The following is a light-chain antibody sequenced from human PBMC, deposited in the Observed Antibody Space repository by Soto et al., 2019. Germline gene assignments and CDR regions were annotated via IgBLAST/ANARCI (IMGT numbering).Light chain of an antibody. CDR3: QQSSNWPPGIT. CDR1: QSVSTK. Sequence: EIVMTQSPGILSLSPGETATLSCRASQSVSTKLAWYQQRPGQTHRLLIYNASTRATGVPARFSGGGSVTEFSLTISSLQSDDLAVYYCQQSSNWPPGITFGQGTRMEIK. J-gene: IGKJ5*01. CDR2: NAS. V-gene: IGKV3-15*01.